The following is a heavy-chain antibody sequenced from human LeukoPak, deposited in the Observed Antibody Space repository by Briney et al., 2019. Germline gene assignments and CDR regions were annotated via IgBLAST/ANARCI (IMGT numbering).Heavy chain of an antibody. CDR3: ARDHGYYYDSSGYSKFHY. CDR1: GGTFSSYA. Sequence: SVKVSCKASGGTFSSYAISWVRQAPGQGLEWMGGIIPIFGTANYAQKFQGRVTITADEPTSTAYMELSSLRSEDTAVYYCARDHGYYYDSSGYSKFHYWGQGTLVTVSS. J-gene: IGHJ4*02. D-gene: IGHD3-22*01. V-gene: IGHV1-69*13. CDR2: IIPIFGTA.